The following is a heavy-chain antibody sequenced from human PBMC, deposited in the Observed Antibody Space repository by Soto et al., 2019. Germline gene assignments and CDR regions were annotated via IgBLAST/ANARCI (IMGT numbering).Heavy chain of an antibody. CDR3: ARPPFQGVRAPHYCYYYGMDV. CDR1: GFTFSSYG. D-gene: IGHD2-21*01. CDR2: IWYDGSNK. J-gene: IGHJ6*02. Sequence: GGSLRLSCAASGFTFSSYGMHWVRQAPGKGLEWVAVIWYDGSNKYYADSVKGRFTISRDNSKNTLYLQMNSLRAEDTAVYYCARPPFQGVRAPHYCYYYGMDVWGQGTTVTVSS. V-gene: IGHV3-33*01.